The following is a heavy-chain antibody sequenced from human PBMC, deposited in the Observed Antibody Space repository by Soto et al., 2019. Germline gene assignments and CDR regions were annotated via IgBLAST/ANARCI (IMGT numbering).Heavy chain of an antibody. Sequence: GDSLKISCKGSGYSFTNYWIAWVRQMPGKGLEWMGIIYPGDSDTRYSPSFQGQVTVSADKSISTAYMQWRSLRASDTAMYYCARPRSGSYRLDYYGMDVWGQGTTVTVYS. V-gene: IGHV5-51*01. J-gene: IGHJ6*02. CDR3: ARPRSGSYRLDYYGMDV. D-gene: IGHD3-10*01. CDR2: IYPGDSDT. CDR1: GYSFTNYW.